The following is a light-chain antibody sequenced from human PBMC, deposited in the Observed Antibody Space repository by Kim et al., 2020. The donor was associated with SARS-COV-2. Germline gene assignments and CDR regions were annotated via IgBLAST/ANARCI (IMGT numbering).Light chain of an antibody. Sequence: SYELTQPHSVSVSPGQTASITCSGDKLGDKYACWYQQKPGQSPVLVIYQDSKRPSGIPERFSGSNSGNTATLTISGTQAMDEADYYCQAWDSSTGVFGTGTKVSVL. CDR3: QAWDSSTGV. CDR2: QDS. CDR1: KLGDKY. V-gene: IGLV3-1*01. J-gene: IGLJ1*01.